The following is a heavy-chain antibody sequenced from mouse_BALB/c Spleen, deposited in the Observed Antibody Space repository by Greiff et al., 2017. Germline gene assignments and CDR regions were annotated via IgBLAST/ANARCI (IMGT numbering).Heavy chain of an antibody. CDR2: ISSGGST. CDR1: GFTFSSYA. CDR3: ARGNYYGNWDAMDY. J-gene: IGHJ4*01. V-gene: IGHV5-6-5*01. D-gene: IGHD2-1*01. Sequence: EVQLVESGGGLVKPGGSLKLSCAASGFTFSSYAMSWVRQTPEKRLEWVASISSGGSTYYPDSVKGRFTISRDNARNILYLQMSSLRSEDTAMYYCARGNYYGNWDAMDYWGQGTSVTVSS.